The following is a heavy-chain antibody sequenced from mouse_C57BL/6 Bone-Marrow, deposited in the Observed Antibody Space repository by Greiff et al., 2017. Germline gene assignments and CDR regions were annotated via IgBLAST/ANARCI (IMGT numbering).Heavy chain of an antibody. CDR2: IAPENGDT. Sequence: EVQLQQSGAELVRPGASVKLSCTASGFNIKDDYMHWVKQRPEQGLEWIGWIAPENGDTEYASKFQGKATITADTSSNTAYLQLSSLTAEDTAVYYCTKFITTVDGFAYWGQGTLVTVSA. CDR3: TKFITTVDGFAY. CDR1: GFNIKDDY. J-gene: IGHJ3*01. D-gene: IGHD1-1*01. V-gene: IGHV14-4*01.